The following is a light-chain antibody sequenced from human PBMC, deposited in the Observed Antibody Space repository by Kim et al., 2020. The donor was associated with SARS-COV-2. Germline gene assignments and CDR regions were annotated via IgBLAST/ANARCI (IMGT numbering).Light chain of an antibody. Sequence: VGDRVTITCRASQSISSYLNWYQQKPGKAPKLLIYAASSLQSGVPSRFSGSGSGTDFTLTISSLQPEDFATYYCQQSYSTPPMYTFGQGTKLEI. V-gene: IGKV1-39*01. CDR1: QSISSY. CDR3: QQSYSTPPMYT. CDR2: AAS. J-gene: IGKJ2*01.